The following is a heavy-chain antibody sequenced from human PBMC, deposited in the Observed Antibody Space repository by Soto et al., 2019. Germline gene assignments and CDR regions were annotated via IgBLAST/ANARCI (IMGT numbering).Heavy chain of an antibody. CDR3: ARESEDLTSNFDY. CDR1: GFTFSRYS. J-gene: IGHJ4*02. Sequence: GGSLRLSCAASGFTFSRYSMNWVRQAPGKGLEWVSSISSTTNYIYYADSMKGRFTVSRDNAKNSVYLDMNSLSAEDTAVYYCARESEDLTSNFDYWGQGTLVTVS. CDR2: ISSTTNYI. V-gene: IGHV3-21*01.